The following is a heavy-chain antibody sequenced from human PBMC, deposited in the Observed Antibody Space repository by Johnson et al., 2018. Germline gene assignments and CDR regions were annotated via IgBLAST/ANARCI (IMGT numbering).Heavy chain of an antibody. Sequence: QVQLVESGGGLVQPGGSLRLSCAASGFTFSSYAMSWVRQAPGKGLEWVAVISYDGSNKYYADSVKGRFTISRDNSKNTLYLQMNGLRAEDTAVYYCARGRYCSSTSCPTGGNYYDSSGYHAFDIWGQGTMVTVSS. V-gene: IGHV3-30*03. J-gene: IGHJ3*02. CDR2: ISYDGSNK. CDR3: ARGRYCSSTSCPTGGNYYDSSGYHAFDI. D-gene: IGHD2-2*01. CDR1: GFTFSSYA.